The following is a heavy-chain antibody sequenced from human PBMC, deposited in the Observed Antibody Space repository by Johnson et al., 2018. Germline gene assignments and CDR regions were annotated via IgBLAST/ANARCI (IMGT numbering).Heavy chain of an antibody. D-gene: IGHD2-21*02. CDR1: GFTFSSYA. CDR2: ISGSGGST. CDR3: AKGGCGGDGPLYYYYGMDV. V-gene: IGHV3-23*04. J-gene: IGHJ6*02. Sequence: EVQLVESGGGLVQPGGSLRLACAASGFTFSSYAMSWVRQAPGKGLEWVSAISGSGGSTYYADSVKGRFTHSRDNSKNTRYLQMNSLRAEDTAVYYLAKGGCGGDGPLYYYYGMDVWGQGTTVTVSS.